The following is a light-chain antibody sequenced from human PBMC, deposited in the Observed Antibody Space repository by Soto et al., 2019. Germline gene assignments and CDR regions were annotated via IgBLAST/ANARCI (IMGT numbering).Light chain of an antibody. CDR1: QSISDT. J-gene: IGKJ1*01. V-gene: IGKV3-15*01. Sequence: EILMTQSPATLSVSPGERATLTCRASQSISDTLAWYQQKPVKAPRLLIYGASRRASGFPARFSGSGSGTEFTLTISSLQSEDFAVYYCQQYDNWPWTFGQGTKVDI. CDR2: GAS. CDR3: QQYDNWPWT.